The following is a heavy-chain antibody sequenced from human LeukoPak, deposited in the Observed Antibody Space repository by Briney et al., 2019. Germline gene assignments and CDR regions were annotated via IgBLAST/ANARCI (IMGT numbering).Heavy chain of an antibody. CDR2: ISGSGGTT. CDR1: GFTFSHYW. V-gene: IGHV3-23*01. CDR3: AKGADVAVSGTYFQH. J-gene: IGHJ1*01. D-gene: IGHD6-19*01. Sequence: GGSLRLSCAASGFTFSHYWMHWVRQAPGKGLVWVSGISGSGGTTYYADSVKGRFTISRDNSKNTLYLQMNSLRAEDTAVYHCAKGADVAVSGTYFQHWGQGTLVTVSS.